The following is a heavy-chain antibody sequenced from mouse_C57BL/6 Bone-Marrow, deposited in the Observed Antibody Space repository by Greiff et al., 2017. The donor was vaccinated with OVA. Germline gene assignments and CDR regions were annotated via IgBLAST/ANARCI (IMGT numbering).Heavy chain of an antibody. V-gene: IGHV2-2*01. CDR3: ASPVYYDYDGFDY. J-gene: IGHJ2*01. D-gene: IGHD2-4*01. CDR1: GFSLTSYG. Sequence: VHLVESGPGLVQPSQSLSITCTVSGFSLTSYGVHWVRQSPGKGLEWLGVIWSGGSTDYNAAFISRLSISKDNSKSQVFFKMNSLQADDTAIYYCASPVYYDYDGFDYWGQGTTLTVSS. CDR2: IWSGGST.